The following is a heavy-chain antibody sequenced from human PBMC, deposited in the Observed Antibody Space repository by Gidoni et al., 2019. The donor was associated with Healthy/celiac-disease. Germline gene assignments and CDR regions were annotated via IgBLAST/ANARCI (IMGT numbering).Heavy chain of an antibody. CDR3: TKLTTVVKDYYYGMDV. D-gene: IGHD4-17*01. CDR2: IRSKANRYAT. Sequence: EVQLVESGGGLVQPGGSLKLSCAASGFTFSGSAMHWVRQASGKGLEWVGRIRSKANRYATAYAASVKGRFTISRDDSKNTAYLQMNSLKTEDTAVYYCTKLTTVVKDYYYGMDVWGQGTTVTVSS. J-gene: IGHJ6*02. CDR1: GFTFSGSA. V-gene: IGHV3-73*01.